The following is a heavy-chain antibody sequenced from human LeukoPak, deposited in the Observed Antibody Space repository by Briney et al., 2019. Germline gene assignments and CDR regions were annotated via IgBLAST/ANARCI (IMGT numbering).Heavy chain of an antibody. CDR1: GASISGGTYY. V-gene: IGHV4-39*01. CDR2: IYYTGSA. D-gene: IGHD1-26*01. Sequence: PSETLSLTCSVSGASISGGTYYWGWIRQPPGKGLEWIGSIYYTGSAYDNPSLKSRVTISVDTSKNQFSLKLSSVTAADTAVYYCARRGGSGRAFDYWGQGTLVTVSS. J-gene: IGHJ4*02. CDR3: ARRGGSGRAFDY.